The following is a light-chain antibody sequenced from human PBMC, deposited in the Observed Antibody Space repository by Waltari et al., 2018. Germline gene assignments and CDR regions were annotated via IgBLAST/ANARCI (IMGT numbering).Light chain of an antibody. V-gene: IGLV2-23*02. CDR2: EVS. Sequence: QSALTQPASVSASPGQSITNSCNGNSSDVGDDNLVSWYQQHPAKAPKLLIFEVSKRPTGVSNRFSASKSGNTASMTISGLQAEDEATYHCCSYAGTNTWVFGGGTKVTVL. CDR3: CSYAGTNTWV. CDR1: SSDVGDDNL. J-gene: IGLJ2*01.